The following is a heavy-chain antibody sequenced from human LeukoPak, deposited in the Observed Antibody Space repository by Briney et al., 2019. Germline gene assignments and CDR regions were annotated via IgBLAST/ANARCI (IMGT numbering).Heavy chain of an antibody. CDR2: INAKSGDT. CDR3: ARQNTGQLDY. V-gene: IGHV1-2*02. Sequence: ASVKVSCKASGYTFTDYYMHWVRQAPGQGLEWMGWINAKSGDTKYAQKFQARVTMTRDTSITTTYMEVSRLSSDDTAVYCCARQNTGQLDYWGQGTLVTVSS. J-gene: IGHJ4*02. CDR1: GYTFTDYY. D-gene: IGHD2-8*02.